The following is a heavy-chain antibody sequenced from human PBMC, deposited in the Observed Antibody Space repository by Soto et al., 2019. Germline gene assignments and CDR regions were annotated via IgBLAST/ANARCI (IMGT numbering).Heavy chain of an antibody. D-gene: IGHD6-19*01. V-gene: IGHV1-8*01. J-gene: IGHJ4*02. Sequence: ASVKVSCKASGYTFTSYDSNWVRQATGQGLEWMGWMNLNSGYTYYANSVKGRFTISRDNSKNTLYLQMGSLRAEDMAVYYCARQWLDSYYFDYWGQGTLVTVSS. CDR2: MNLNSGYT. CDR1: GYTFTSYD. CDR3: ARQWLDSYYFDY.